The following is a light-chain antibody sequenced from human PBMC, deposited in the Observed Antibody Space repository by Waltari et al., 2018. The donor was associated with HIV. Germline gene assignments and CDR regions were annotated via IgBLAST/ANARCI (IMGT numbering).Light chain of an antibody. Sequence: SYVVSQPPSVSVAPGKTAALPCAGNNIGRTTVHWYQQKPGQAPVLVIYYDSDRPSGIPERFSDSSSGNTATLTISRVEAGDEADYYCQVWDSSTDHVIFGGGTKLTVL. J-gene: IGLJ2*01. CDR2: YDS. CDR3: QVWDSSTDHVI. V-gene: IGLV3-21*04. CDR1: NIGRTT.